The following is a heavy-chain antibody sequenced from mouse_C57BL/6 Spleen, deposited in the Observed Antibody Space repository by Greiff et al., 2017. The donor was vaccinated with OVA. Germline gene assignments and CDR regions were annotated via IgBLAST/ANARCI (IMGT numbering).Heavy chain of an antibody. V-gene: IGHV5-4*03. CDR1: GFTFSSYA. Sequence: GMLVESGGGLVKPGGSLKLSCAASGFTFSSYAMSWVRQTPEKRLEWVATISDGGSYTYYPDNVKGRFTISRDNAKNNLYLQMSHLKSEDTAMYYCARDWRGFAYWGQGTLVTVSA. CDR2: ISDGGSYT. CDR3: ARDWRGFAY. J-gene: IGHJ3*01.